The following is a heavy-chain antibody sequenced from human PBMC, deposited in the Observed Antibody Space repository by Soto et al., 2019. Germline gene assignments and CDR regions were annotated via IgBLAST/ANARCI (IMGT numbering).Heavy chain of an antibody. J-gene: IGHJ6*02. CDR2: IYYSGST. V-gene: IGHV4-39*01. CDR3: ARLDNQNYYYYYGMDV. CDR1: GGSISSSSYY. Sequence: TLSLTCTVSGGSISSSSYYWGWIRQPPGKGLEWIGSIYYSGSTYYNPSLKSRVTISVDTSKNQFSLKLSSVTAADTAVYYCARLDNQNYYYYYGMDVWGQGTTVTVSS.